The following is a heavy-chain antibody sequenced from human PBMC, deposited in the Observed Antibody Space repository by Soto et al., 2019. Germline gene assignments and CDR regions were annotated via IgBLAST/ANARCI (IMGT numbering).Heavy chain of an antibody. CDR3: AKEVGVYFFAY. D-gene: IGHD2-15*01. Sequence: PGGSLRLSCAASGFTFINYAVSWVRQAPGKGLEWVSTISGSGSSTYFADSVKGRFTISRDNSKNTLYLQMNSLRAEDTAVYYCAKEVGVYFFAYWGQGTLVTVSS. CDR1: GFTFINYA. V-gene: IGHV3-23*01. CDR2: ISGSGSST. J-gene: IGHJ4*02.